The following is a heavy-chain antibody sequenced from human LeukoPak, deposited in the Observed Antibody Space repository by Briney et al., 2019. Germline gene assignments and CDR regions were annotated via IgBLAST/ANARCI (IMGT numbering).Heavy chain of an antibody. D-gene: IGHD3-10*02. V-gene: IGHV3-23*01. CDR1: GFTVNNAW. Sequence: GGSLRLSCAASGFTVNNAWMSWVRQAPGKGLEWVSHISGSGGATYYADSVKGRFTISRDNSKNTVYLQMNSLRAEDTAVYYCAELGITMIGGVWGKGTTVTISS. J-gene: IGHJ6*04. CDR3: AELGITMIGGV. CDR2: ISGSGGAT.